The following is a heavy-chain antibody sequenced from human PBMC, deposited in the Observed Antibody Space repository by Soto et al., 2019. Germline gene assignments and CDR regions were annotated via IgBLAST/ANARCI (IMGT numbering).Heavy chain of an antibody. D-gene: IGHD1-26*01. J-gene: IGHJ6*02. Sequence: QVHLQQWGAGLLKPSGTLSLTCTVSGGSFTEAYWTWVRQSPGRGLEWIGEVFHAGNTNYNPSLKRGVTRCLDTAKNQCSFSLTTVAAAASAVYSCARAPRELLAEGPLFLYYYYGFAVWGQGTTVIVSS. CDR2: VFHAGNT. V-gene: IGHV4-34*12. CDR3: ARAPRELLAEGPLFLYYYYGFAV. CDR1: GGSFTEAY.